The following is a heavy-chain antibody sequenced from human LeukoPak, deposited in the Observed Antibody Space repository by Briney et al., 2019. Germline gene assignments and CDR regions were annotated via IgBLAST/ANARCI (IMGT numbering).Heavy chain of an antibody. CDR2: INTRSYI. D-gene: IGHD2-15*01. V-gene: IGHV3-21*01. CDR3: AREGGYCYGGSCRWFDS. J-gene: IGHJ5*01. CDR1: GFTFSSYS. Sequence: GGSLRVSCAASGFTFSSYSMNWVRQAPGKGLEWVSSINTRSYIYYADSVNGRFTISRDDAKNSLYLQMNSLTAEDTAVYYCAREGGYCYGGSCRWFDSWGQGTLVTASS.